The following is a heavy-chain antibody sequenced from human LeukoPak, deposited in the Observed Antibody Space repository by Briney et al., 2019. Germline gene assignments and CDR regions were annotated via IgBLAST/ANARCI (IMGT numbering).Heavy chain of an antibody. V-gene: IGHV3-23*01. CDR1: GFTFSSYA. J-gene: IGHJ6*02. CDR2: ISGSGGST. D-gene: IGHD3-3*01. Sequence: GGSLRLSCAASGFTFSSYAMSWVRQAPGKGLEWVSAISGSGGSTYYADSVKGRFTISRDNSKNSLYLQMNSLRAEDTAVYYCAREEVDDFWSGPTPYYYYGMDVWGQGTTVTVSS. CDR3: AREEVDDFWSGPTPYYYYGMDV.